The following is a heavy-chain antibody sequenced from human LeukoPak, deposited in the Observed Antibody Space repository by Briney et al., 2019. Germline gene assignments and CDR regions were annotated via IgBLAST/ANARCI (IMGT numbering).Heavy chain of an antibody. CDR3: AREENNGVPYFSY. CDR2: IYPGDSDT. CDR1: GYSFTSYW. V-gene: IGHV5-51*01. Sequence: GESLKISCKVSGYSFTSYWIGWVRQMPGKGLEWMGIIYPGDSDTRYSPSFQGQVTISADKSISTAYLQWNSLKASDTAMYYCAREENNGVPYFSYWGQGTLVTVSS. D-gene: IGHD2-8*01. J-gene: IGHJ4*02.